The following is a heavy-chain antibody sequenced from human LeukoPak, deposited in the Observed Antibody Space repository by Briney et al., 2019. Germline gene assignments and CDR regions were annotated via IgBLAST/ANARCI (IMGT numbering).Heavy chain of an antibody. D-gene: IGHD2-21*02. CDR2: ISSSSTI. CDR3: ARDSGGDCYVDDY. CDR1: GFTFSDYY. V-gene: IGHV3-69-1*02. Sequence: PGGSLRLSCAASGFTFSDYYMNWVRQAPGKGLERVSSISSSSTIYYADSVMGRFTISRDNAKNSLYLQMNSLRAEDTAVYYCARDSGGDCYVDDYWGQGTLVTVSS. J-gene: IGHJ4*02.